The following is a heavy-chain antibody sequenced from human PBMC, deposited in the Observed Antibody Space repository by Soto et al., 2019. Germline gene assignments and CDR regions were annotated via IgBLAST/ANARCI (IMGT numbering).Heavy chain of an antibody. V-gene: IGHV3-23*01. CDR2: ISGSGGST. J-gene: IGHJ4*02. Sequence: EVQLLESGGGLVQPGGSLRLSCAASGFTFSSYAMSWVRQAPGKGLEWVSAISGSGGSTYYADSVKGRFTISRDNSKNTLYLQMTSLRAEDTAVYYCAKASVWFGEFDYWGQGTLVTVSS. CDR1: GFTFSSYA. CDR3: AKASVWFGEFDY. D-gene: IGHD3-10*01.